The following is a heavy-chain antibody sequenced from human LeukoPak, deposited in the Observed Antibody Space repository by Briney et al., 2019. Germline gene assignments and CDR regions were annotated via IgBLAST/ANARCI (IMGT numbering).Heavy chain of an antibody. V-gene: IGHV4-4*02. CDR1: GGSISSNNW. J-gene: IGHJ4*02. CDR2: IYHSGST. CDR3: ARKTNLDGSGYTIDY. D-gene: IGHD3-22*01. Sequence: PSGTLSLTCAVSGGSISSNNWWSWVRQPPGKGLEWIGEIYHSGSTNYNPSLKSRVTISVDKSKNQFSLKLSSVTAADTAVYYCARKTNLDGSGYTIDYWGQGTLVTVSS.